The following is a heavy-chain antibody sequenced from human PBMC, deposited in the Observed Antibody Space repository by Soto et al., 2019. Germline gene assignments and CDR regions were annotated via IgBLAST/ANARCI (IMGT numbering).Heavy chain of an antibody. V-gene: IGHV5-10-1*01. CDR2: IDPSDSYT. Sequence: PVEPLKISCKGSGYSFTSYWISWVRQMPGKGLEWMGRIDPSDSYTNYSPSFQGHVTISADKSISTAYLQWSSLKASDTAMYYCASIAAAGTGYYYYGMDVWVQGTTVTVSS. J-gene: IGHJ6*02. CDR3: ASIAAAGTGYYYYGMDV. D-gene: IGHD6-13*01. CDR1: GYSFTSYW.